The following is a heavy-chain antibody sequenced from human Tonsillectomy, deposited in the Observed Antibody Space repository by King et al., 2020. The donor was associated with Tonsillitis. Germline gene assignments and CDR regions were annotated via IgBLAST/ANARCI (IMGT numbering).Heavy chain of an antibody. CDR3: ARYDILTSLFDY. V-gene: IGHV2-70*01. CDR1: GFSLSTSGMC. J-gene: IGHJ4*02. CDR2: IDWDDDK. Sequence: VTLKESGPALVKPTQTLTLTCTFSGFSLSTSGMCVSWIRQPPGKALEWLELIDWDDDKYYTTSLKTRLTISKDTSKNQVVLTMTNMDPVDTATYYCARYDILTSLFDYWGQGTLVTVSS. D-gene: IGHD3-9*01.